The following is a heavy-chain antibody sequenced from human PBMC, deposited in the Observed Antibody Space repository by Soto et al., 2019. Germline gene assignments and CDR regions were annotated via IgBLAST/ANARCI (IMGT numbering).Heavy chain of an antibody. V-gene: IGHV3-21*01. J-gene: IGHJ6*02. CDR2: ISSSSSYI. CDR1: GFTFSSYS. Sequence: EVQLVESGGGLVKPGGSLRLSCAASGFTFSSYSMDWVRQAPGKGLEWVSSISSSSSYIYYADSVKGRFTISRDNAKNPLYLQMNSLRAEDTAVYYCARDLTPLHYDYGMDVWGQGTTVTVSS. CDR3: ARDLTPLHYDYGMDV.